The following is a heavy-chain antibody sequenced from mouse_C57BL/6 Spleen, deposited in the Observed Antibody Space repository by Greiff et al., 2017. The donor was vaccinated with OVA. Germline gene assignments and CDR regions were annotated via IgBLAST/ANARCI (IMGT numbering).Heavy chain of an antibody. CDR1: GYTFTSYW. V-gene: IGHV1-74*01. Sequence: QVQLQQPGAELVKPGASVKVSCKASGYTFTSYWMHWVKQRPGQGLEWIGRIHPSDSDTNYNQKFKGKATLTVDKSSSTAYMQLSSLTSEDSAVYYCAIDDTIYSNYGLFAYWGQGTLVTVSA. CDR3: AIDDTIYSNYGLFAY. CDR2: IHPSDSDT. J-gene: IGHJ3*01. D-gene: IGHD2-5*01.